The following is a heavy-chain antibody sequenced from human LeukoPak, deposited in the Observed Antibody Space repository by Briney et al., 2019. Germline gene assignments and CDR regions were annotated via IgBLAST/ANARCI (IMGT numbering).Heavy chain of an antibody. D-gene: IGHD6-19*01. CDR3: ARTNGRLAVAGIIDY. CDR1: GGSTSSTSYY. V-gene: IGHV4-39*01. CDR2: IYYSGST. Sequence: SETPSLTCTVSGGSTSSTSYYWGWIRQPPGKDLEWIGSIYYSGSTYYNPSLKSRVTISVDTSKNQFSLKLSSVTAADTAVYYCARTNGRLAVAGIIDYWGQGTLVTVSS. J-gene: IGHJ4*02.